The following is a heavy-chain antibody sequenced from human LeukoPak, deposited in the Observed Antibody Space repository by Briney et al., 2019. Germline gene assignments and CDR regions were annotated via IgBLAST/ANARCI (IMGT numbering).Heavy chain of an antibody. CDR2: IGGRGGKT. D-gene: IGHD1-1*01. CDR1: GFTFSNFA. V-gene: IGHV3-23*01. J-gene: IGHJ4*02. CDR3: ATDRPHPRNEPTNFDY. Sequence: GGSLRLSCAASGFTFSNFAMSWVRQAPGKGLEWVSAIGGRGGKTYCADSVKGRLRISRDNSKNTLYPQMNSLRAEDTAVYYCATDRPHPRNEPTNFDYWGQGTLVTVSS.